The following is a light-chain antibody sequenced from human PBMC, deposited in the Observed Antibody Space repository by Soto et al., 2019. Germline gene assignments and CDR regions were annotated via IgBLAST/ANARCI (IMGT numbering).Light chain of an antibody. Sequence: EIVLTHSPCTLTFSPGERATLSCRAGQSVSNNFLAWYQQKPGQAPRLLIYDASNRATGIPARFSGSGSGTDFTLTISSLEPEDFAVYYCQQRSNWPITFGQGTRLEIK. CDR1: QSVSNNF. J-gene: IGKJ5*01. CDR2: DAS. CDR3: QQRSNWPIT. V-gene: IGKV3-11*01.